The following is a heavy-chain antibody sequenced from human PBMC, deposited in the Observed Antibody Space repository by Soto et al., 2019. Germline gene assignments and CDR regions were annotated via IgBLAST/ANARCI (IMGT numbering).Heavy chain of an antibody. D-gene: IGHD3-9*01. CDR2: IYYSGST. J-gene: IGHJ4*02. CDR3: ARVTYYDILTGYPLRHFDY. Sequence: TSETLSLTCTVSGGSISSGGYYWSWIRQHPGKGLEWIGYIYYSGSTYYNPSLKSRVTISVDTSKNQFSLKLSSVTAADTAVYYCARVTYYDILTGYPLRHFDYWGQGTLVTVSS. CDR1: GGSISSGGYY. V-gene: IGHV4-31*03.